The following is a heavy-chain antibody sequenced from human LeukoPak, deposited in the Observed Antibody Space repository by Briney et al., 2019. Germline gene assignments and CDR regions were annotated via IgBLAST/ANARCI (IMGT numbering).Heavy chain of an antibody. CDR2: INHSGST. CDR1: GGSFSGYY. CDR3: ARHRGHHMYNWFDP. V-gene: IGHV4-34*01. Sequence: PSETLSLTCAVYGGSFSGYYWSWIRQPPGKGLEWIGEINHSGSTNYNPSLKSRVTISVDTSKNQFSLKLSSVTAADTAVYYCARHRGHHMYNWFDPWGQGTLVTVSS. J-gene: IGHJ5*02. D-gene: IGHD1-14*01.